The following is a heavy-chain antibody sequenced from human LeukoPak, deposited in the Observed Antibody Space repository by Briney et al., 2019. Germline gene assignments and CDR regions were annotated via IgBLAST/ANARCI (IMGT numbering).Heavy chain of an antibody. D-gene: IGHD1-1*01. CDR1: GFTFSSSA. Sequence: SVKVSCKASGFTFSSSAVQWVRQARGRRLEWIGWIVVVSGNTDSAEKFQKRVTITRDMSTSTVYMELSSLRSEDTAVYYCAADGNWKDAADAFDIWGQGTMVTVSS. CDR2: IVVVSGNT. V-gene: IGHV1-58*01. CDR3: AADGNWKDAADAFDI. J-gene: IGHJ3*02.